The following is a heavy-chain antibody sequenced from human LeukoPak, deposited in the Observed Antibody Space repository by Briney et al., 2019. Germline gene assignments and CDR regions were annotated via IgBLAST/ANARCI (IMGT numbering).Heavy chain of an antibody. D-gene: IGHD1-14*01. CDR2: IYSGGRT. CDR1: GFTVGSNH. V-gene: IGHV3-66*04. CDR3: AKPARTDYADY. J-gene: IGHJ4*02. Sequence: PGGSLRLSCAVSGFTVGSNHTNWVRQAPGKGLEWVSIIYSGGRTNYADSVKGRFTISRDNSKNTLYLQMNSLRAEDTAIYYCAKPARTDYADYWGQGTLVTVSS.